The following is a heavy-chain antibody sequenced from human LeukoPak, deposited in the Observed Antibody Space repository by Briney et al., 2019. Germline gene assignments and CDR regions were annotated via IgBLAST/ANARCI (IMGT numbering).Heavy chain of an antibody. CDR3: ARDRGLEYYYDSSGYADAFDI. J-gene: IGHJ3*02. V-gene: IGHV1-69*05. CDR2: IIPIFGTA. Sequence: SVKVSCKASGGTFSSYAISWVRQAPGQGLEWMGRIIPIFGTANYAQKFQGRVTITTDESTSTAYMELSGLRSEDTAVYYCARDRGLEYYYDSSGYADAFDIWGQGTMVTVSS. D-gene: IGHD3-22*01. CDR1: GGTFSSYA.